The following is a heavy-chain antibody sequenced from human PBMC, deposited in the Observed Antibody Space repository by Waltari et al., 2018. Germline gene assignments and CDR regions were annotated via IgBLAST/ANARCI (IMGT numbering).Heavy chain of an antibody. CDR3: ARKNTAWVFDI. J-gene: IGHJ3*02. CDR1: GFTFSSYD. V-gene: IGHV3-13*01. CDR2: IGTAGDT. Sequence: EVQLVESGGGLVQPGGSLRPSCAASGFTFSSYDMTWGRQATGKGLEWVSAIGTAGDTYYPGSVKGRFTISRENAKNSLYLQMNSLRAGDTAVYYCARKNTAWVFDIWGQGTMVTVSS. D-gene: IGHD5-18*01.